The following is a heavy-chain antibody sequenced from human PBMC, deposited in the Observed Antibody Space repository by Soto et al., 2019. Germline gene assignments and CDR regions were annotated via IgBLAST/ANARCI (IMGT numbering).Heavy chain of an antibody. CDR2: IYHSGST. CDR1: GGSISSSNW. V-gene: IGHV4-4*02. J-gene: IGHJ6*02. D-gene: IGHD3-22*01. CDR3: ARFYYDSSGYLPSPYYYYYGMDV. Sequence: PSETLSLTCAVSGGSISSSNWWSWVRQPPGKGLEWIGEIYHSGSTNYNPSLKSRVTISVDKSKNQFSLKLSSVTAEDTAVYYCARFYYDSSGYLPSPYYYYYGMDVWGQGTTVTVSS.